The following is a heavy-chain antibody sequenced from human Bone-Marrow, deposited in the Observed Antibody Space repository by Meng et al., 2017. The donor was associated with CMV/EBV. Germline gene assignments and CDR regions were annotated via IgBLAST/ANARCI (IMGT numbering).Heavy chain of an antibody. Sequence: ASVKVSCKASGYTFTSYGISWVRQAPGQGLEWMGWISAYNGNTNYAQKLQGRVTMTTDTSTSTAYMELRSLRSDDTAVYYCAKGISGYYYYYYGMDVWGQGTTVTVYS. CDR1: GYTFTSYG. J-gene: IGHJ6*01. CDR2: ISAYNGNT. D-gene: IGHD1-26*01. V-gene: IGHV1-18*01. CDR3: AKGISGYYYYYYGMDV.